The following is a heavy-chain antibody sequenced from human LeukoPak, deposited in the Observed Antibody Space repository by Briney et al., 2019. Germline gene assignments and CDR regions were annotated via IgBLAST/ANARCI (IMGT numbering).Heavy chain of an antibody. CDR1: GFTFDDYA. CDR3: AKGSSGWYYYFDY. D-gene: IGHD6-19*01. Sequence: QPGGSLRLSCAASGFTFDDYAMHWVRQAPGKGLEWVSGISWNSGSIGYADSVKGRFTISRDNAKNSLYLQMNSLRAEDMALYYCAKGSSGWYYYFDYWGQGTLVTVSS. V-gene: IGHV3-9*03. CDR2: ISWNSGSI. J-gene: IGHJ4*02.